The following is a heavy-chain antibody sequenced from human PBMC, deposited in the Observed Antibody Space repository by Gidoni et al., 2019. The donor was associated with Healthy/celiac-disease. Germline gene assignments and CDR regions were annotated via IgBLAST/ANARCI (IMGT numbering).Heavy chain of an antibody. V-gene: IGHV3-48*01. CDR2: ISSSSSTI. D-gene: IGHD1-26*01. CDR3: ARDNGATLDAFDI. Sequence: ESGGGLVQPGGSLRLSCAASGFTFSSYSMNWVRQAPGKGLEWVSYISSSSSTIYYADSVKGRFTISRDNAKNSLYLQMNSLRAEDTAVYYCARDNGATLDAFDIWGQGTMVTVSS. CDR1: GFTFSSYS. J-gene: IGHJ3*02.